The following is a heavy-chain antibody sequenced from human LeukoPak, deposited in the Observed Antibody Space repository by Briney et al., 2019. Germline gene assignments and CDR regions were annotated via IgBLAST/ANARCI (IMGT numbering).Heavy chain of an antibody. CDR2: INPNSGGT. Sequence: ASVKVSCKASGYTFTDYYMHWVRQAPGQGLEWMGWINPNSGGTNYAQSFQGRVTMTRDTSISAAYMELSRLRSDDTAVYYSTRVYSGSLFDYWGQGTLVTVSS. CDR3: TRVYSGSLFDY. D-gene: IGHD1-26*01. V-gene: IGHV1-2*02. CDR1: GYTFTDYY. J-gene: IGHJ4*02.